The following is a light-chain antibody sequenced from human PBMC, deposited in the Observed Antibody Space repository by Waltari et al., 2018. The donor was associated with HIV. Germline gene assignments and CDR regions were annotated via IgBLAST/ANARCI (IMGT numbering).Light chain of an antibody. CDR2: QDN. J-gene: IGLJ3*02. Sequence: ELTQPASVSVSLGQTVSITCSGHKLADKRASWYQQKAGQSPVLVMYQDNKRPSGIPERFSGSNFGNTATLTISRVEVGDEADYFCQVWDPSSDHPGVFGGGTKLTVL. V-gene: IGLV3-1*01. CDR3: QVWDPSSDHPGV. CDR1: KLADKR.